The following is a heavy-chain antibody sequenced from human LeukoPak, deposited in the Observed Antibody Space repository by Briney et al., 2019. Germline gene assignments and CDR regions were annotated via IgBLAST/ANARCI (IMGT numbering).Heavy chain of an antibody. CDR1: GGSISSSSYY. CDR2: IYYSGST. Sequence: EPSETLSLTCTVSGGSISSSSYYWGWIRQPPGKGLEWIGSIYYSGSTYYNPSLKSRVTISVDTSKNQFSLKLSSVTAADTAVYYCARDDTGGGNWFDPWGQGTLVTVSS. J-gene: IGHJ5*02. V-gene: IGHV4-39*07. CDR3: ARDDTGGGNWFDP. D-gene: IGHD2-8*02.